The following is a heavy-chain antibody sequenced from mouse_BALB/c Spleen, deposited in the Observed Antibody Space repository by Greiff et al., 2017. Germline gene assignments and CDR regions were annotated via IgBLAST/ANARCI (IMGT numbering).Heavy chain of an antibody. Sequence: EVQLQQSGPELVKPGASVKLSCTASGFNIKDTYMNWVKQRPEQGLEWIGRIDPTNDNTKYDPKFQDKATITSDTSSNTAYLQLSSLTSEDTAVYYCAPHGNYESLDYWGQGTTLTVSS. J-gene: IGHJ2*01. CDR1: GFNIKDTY. V-gene: IGHV14-3*02. CDR2: IDPTNDNT. D-gene: IGHD2-1*01. CDR3: APHGNYESLDY.